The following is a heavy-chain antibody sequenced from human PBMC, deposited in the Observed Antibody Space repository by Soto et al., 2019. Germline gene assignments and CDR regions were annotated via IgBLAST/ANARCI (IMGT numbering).Heavy chain of an antibody. V-gene: IGHV4-30-2*01. Sequence: QLQLQESGSGLVKPSQTLSLTCAVSGGSISSGGYSWSWIRQPPGKGLEWIGYIYHSGSTYYNLSLRSRVTISVDRAKTQFSLKLSSVTAADTAVYYCARAGGLGAVAADYWGQGTLVPGSS. J-gene: IGHJ4*02. CDR2: IYHSGST. CDR1: GGSISSGGYS. D-gene: IGHD6-19*01. CDR3: ARAGGLGAVAADY.